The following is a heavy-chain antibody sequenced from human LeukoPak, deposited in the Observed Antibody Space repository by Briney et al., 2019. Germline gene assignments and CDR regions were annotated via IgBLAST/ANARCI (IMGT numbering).Heavy chain of an antibody. CDR1: GYTFTGYY. CDR2: LNPYSGGT. CDR3: ARALTRYSTAWYGY. J-gene: IGHJ4*02. Sequence: ASVKVSCKASGYTFTGYYMHWVRQAPGQGLEWMGWLNPYSGGTNYAQKFQGRVTLTRDTSITTACMDLSSLTSDDTALYYCARALTRYSTAWYGYWGQGTLVTVSS. D-gene: IGHD6-19*01. V-gene: IGHV1-2*02.